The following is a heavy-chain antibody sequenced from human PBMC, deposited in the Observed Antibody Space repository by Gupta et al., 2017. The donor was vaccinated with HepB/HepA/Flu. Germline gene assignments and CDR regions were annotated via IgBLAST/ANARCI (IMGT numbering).Heavy chain of an antibody. CDR1: GGSFSGYS. D-gene: IGHD6-13*01. V-gene: IGHV4-34*01. CDR3: ARGKVSSSYNWFDP. J-gene: IGHJ5*02. CDR2: INHSGST. Sequence: QVQLQQWGAGLLKPSETLSLTCAVYGGSFSGYSWSWTRQPPGKGLEWIGEINHSGSTNYNPSLKSRVTISVDTSKNQFSLKLSSVTAADTAVYYCARGKVSSSYNWFDPWGQGTLVTVSS.